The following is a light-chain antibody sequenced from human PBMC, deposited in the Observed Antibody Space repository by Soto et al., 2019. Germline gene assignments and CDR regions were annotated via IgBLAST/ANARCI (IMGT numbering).Light chain of an antibody. V-gene: IGKV3-11*01. J-gene: IGKJ1*01. Sequence: EIVLTQSPATLSLSPGERATLSCRASQSVGNQLAWYQQKPGQAPRLLIYDASNRATGIPARFSGSGSGTDFTLTISSLEPEDFAVYYCKQRSKWPRTFGQGTKVDIK. CDR1: QSVGNQ. CDR3: KQRSKWPRT. CDR2: DAS.